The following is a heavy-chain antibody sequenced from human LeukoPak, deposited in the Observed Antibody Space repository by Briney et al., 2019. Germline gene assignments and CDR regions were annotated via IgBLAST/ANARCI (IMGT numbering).Heavy chain of an antibody. Sequence: GRSLRLSCAASGFTFSSYAMHWVRQAPGKGLEWVAVISYDGSNKYYADSVKGRFTISRDNSKNTLYLQMNSLRAEDTAVYYCAREVISSGWRGGFDYWGQGTLVTVSS. J-gene: IGHJ4*02. D-gene: IGHD6-19*01. CDR1: GFTFSSYA. CDR3: AREVISSGWRGGFDY. CDR2: ISYDGSNK. V-gene: IGHV3-30-3*01.